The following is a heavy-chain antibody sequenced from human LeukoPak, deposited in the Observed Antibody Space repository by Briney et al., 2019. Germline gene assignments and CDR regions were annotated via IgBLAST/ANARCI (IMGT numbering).Heavy chain of an antibody. CDR3: ARTSSGWYRFDY. CDR1: GFTFSRYW. V-gene: IGHV3-7*05. Sequence: PGGSLRLSCAASGFTFSRYWMSWVRQAPGKGLEWVANIKQDGSEKYYVDSVKGRFTISRDNAKNSLYLQMNSLRAEDTAVYYCARTSSGWYRFDYWGQGTLVTVSS. CDR2: IKQDGSEK. D-gene: IGHD6-19*01. J-gene: IGHJ4*02.